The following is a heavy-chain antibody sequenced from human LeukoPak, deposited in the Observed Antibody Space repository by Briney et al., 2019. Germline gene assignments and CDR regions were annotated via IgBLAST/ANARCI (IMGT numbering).Heavy chain of an antibody. J-gene: IGHJ4*02. Sequence: PSETLSLTCTVSGVSISSYYWSWIRQPPGKGLEWIGYIYYSGSTNYTPSLKSRVTISVDTSKNQFSLKLSSVTAEDTAVYYCAREQRVGVMIYWGQGTLVTVSS. CDR1: GVSISSYY. V-gene: IGHV4-59*01. CDR3: AREQRVGVMIY. D-gene: IGHD3-16*01. CDR2: IYYSGST.